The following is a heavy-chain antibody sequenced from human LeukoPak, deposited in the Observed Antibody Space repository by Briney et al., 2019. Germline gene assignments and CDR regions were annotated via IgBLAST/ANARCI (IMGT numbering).Heavy chain of an antibody. V-gene: IGHV3-21*01. J-gene: IGHJ6*02. CDR2: ISSSSSYI. Sequence: GGSLRLSCAASGFTFNTYWMHWVRQAPGKGLVWVSSISSSSSYIYYADSVKGRFTISRDNAKNSLYLQKNSLRAEDTAVYYCAREPRYYYDSIDGMDVWGQGTTVTVSS. D-gene: IGHD3-22*01. CDR3: AREPRYYYDSIDGMDV. CDR1: GFTFNTYW.